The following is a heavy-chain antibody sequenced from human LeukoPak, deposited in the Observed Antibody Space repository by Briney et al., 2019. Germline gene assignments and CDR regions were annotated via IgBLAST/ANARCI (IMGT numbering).Heavy chain of an antibody. D-gene: IGHD2-2*01. CDR1: GFTFSSHA. Sequence: GGSLRLSCAASGFTFSSHAVHWVRQAPGKGLEWVAFISYDGSIKYYADSVKGRFTISRDNSKNTLYLQMSSLRTEDTAVYYCARDRSRNYSCDYWGQGTLVSVSS. V-gene: IGHV3-30-3*01. CDR3: ARDRSRNYSCDY. CDR2: ISYDGSIK. J-gene: IGHJ4*02.